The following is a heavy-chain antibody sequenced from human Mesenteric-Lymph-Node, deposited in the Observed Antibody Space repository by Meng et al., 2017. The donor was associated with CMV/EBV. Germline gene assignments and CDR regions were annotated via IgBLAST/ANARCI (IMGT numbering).Heavy chain of an antibody. Sequence: GESLKISCAASGFTFSSYAMSWVRQAPGKGLEWVSGISGSGGSTYYADSVKGRFTISRDNSKNTLYLQMNSLRAEDTAVYYCAKSFGRGPYYGMDVWGQGTTVT. CDR1: GFTFSSYA. CDR2: ISGSGGST. V-gene: IGHV3-23*01. CDR3: AKSFGRGPYYGMDV. J-gene: IGHJ6*02. D-gene: IGHD3-16*01.